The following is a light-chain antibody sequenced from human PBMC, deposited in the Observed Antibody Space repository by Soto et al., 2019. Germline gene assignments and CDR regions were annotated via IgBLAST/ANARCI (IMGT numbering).Light chain of an antibody. CDR2: AVS. J-gene: IGLJ1*01. V-gene: IGLV2-14*01. CDR3: SSYTSSSSYV. Sequence: QCVLSQPASVSGSPGQCITMSYTGTSGELGCYTYAAWYQQDPDKVPRLIVYAVSNRHSGVSNRFSGPKYGNTAYLTISGLQAEDEADYYCSSYTSSSSYVFGTGTKVTVL. CDR1: SGELGCYTY.